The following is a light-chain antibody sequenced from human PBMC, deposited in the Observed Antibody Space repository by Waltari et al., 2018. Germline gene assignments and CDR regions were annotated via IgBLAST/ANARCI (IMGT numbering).Light chain of an antibody. Sequence: DIVMTQSPLSLSVTPGEAASISCRSSQSLLHSNGYNYLDWYLQKPGLSPQLLIYLGSNRASGVPDRFSGSASGTDFTLKISRVEAEDVGVYYCMQALQTPYTFGQGTKLEIK. V-gene: IGKV2-28*01. CDR2: LGS. J-gene: IGKJ2*01. CDR3: MQALQTPYT. CDR1: QSLLHSNGYNY.